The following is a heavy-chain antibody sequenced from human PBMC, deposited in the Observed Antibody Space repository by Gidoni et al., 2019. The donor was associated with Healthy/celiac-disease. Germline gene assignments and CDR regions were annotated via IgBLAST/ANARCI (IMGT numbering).Heavy chain of an antibody. V-gene: IGHV3-23*01. CDR1: GFTFSSYA. D-gene: IGHD1-26*01. Sequence: EVQLLESGGGLLQPGGSLRLSCAASGFTFSSYAMRWVRQAPGKGLEWVSAISGSGGSTYYADSVKGRFTISRDNSKNTLYLQMNSLRAEDTAVYYCAKDGRGSYYYDYWGQGTLVTVSS. CDR3: AKDGRGSYYYDY. J-gene: IGHJ4*02. CDR2: ISGSGGST.